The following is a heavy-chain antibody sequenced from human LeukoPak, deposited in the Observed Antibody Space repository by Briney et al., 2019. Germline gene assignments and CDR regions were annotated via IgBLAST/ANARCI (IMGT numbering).Heavy chain of an antibody. CDR3: ATEIPGTCYFPY. V-gene: IGHV1-46*01. CDR2: INPSGGGT. Sequence: ASVKVSCKASGHGFTNYFIHWVRQAPGQGTEWMGLINPSGGGTTYVQKFQGRVTMTRDTSTGTVYMELSSLTSDDTAVYYCATEIPGTCYFPYWGQGTRVTVSS. J-gene: IGHJ4*02. CDR1: GHGFTNYF. D-gene: IGHD1-1*01.